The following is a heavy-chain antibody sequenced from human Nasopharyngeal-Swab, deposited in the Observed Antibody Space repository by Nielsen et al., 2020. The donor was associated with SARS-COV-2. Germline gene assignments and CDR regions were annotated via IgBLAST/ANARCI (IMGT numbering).Heavy chain of an antibody. Sequence: ASVKVSCKVSGYTLTELSMHWVRQAPGKGLEWMGGFDPEDGETIYAQKFQGRVTMTEDTSTDTAYMELTSLRSEDTAVYYCATGQQLLVQWFDPWGQGTLVTVSS. CDR3: ATGQQLLVQWFDP. D-gene: IGHD6-19*01. CDR1: GYTLTELS. CDR2: FDPEDGET. J-gene: IGHJ5*02. V-gene: IGHV1-24*01.